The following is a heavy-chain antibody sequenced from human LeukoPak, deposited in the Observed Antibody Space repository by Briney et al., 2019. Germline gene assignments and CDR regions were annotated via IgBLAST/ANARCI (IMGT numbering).Heavy chain of an antibody. CDR1: GFTVSSNY. CDR2: IYSGGST. V-gene: IGHV3-66*01. J-gene: IGHJ3*02. D-gene: IGHD4-23*01. CDR3: ARMPTVDDAFDI. Sequence: PGGSLRLSCAASGFTVSSNYMSWVRQAPGKGLEWVSVIYSGGSTYYADSVKGRFTISRDNSRNTLYLQMNSLRAEDTAVYYCARMPTVDDAFDIWGQGTMDTVSS.